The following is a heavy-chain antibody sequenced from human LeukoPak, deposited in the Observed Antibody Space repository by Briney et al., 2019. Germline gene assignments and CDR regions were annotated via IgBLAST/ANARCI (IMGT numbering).Heavy chain of an antibody. Sequence: GSLRLSCAASEFTFSYYSMNWVRQAPGKGLEWVSYISSRSTTIYYADSVKGRFTISRDNAKNSLYLQINSLTAEDTAVYYCAREGWNDLYYYMDLWGKGTTVTVSS. CDR3: AREGWNDLYYYMDL. J-gene: IGHJ6*03. D-gene: IGHD1-1*01. V-gene: IGHV3-48*01. CDR1: EFTFSYYS. CDR2: ISSRSTTI.